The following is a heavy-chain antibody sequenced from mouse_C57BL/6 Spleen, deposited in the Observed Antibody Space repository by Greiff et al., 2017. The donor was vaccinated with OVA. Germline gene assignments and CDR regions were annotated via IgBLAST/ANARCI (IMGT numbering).Heavy chain of an antibody. D-gene: IGHD2-4*01. CDR1: GFSFNTYA. J-gene: IGHJ2*01. Sequence: DVKLVESGGGLVQPKGSLKLSCAASGFSFNTYAMNWVRQAPGKGLEWVARIRSKSNNYATYYADSVKDRFTISRDDSESMLYLQMNNLKTEDTAMYYCVRHDRTDSYFDYWGQGTTLTVSS. V-gene: IGHV10-1*01. CDR2: IRSKSNNYAT. CDR3: VRHDRTDSYFDY.